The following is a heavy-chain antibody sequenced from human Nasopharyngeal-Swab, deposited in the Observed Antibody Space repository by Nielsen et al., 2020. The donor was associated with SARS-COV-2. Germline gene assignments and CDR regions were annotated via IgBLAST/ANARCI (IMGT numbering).Heavy chain of an antibody. CDR3: ARGVTMVRGVIRKEGDYFDY. Sequence: SQTLSLTCAVYGGSFSGYYWSWIRQPPGKGLEWIGEINHSGSTNYNPSLKSRVTISVDTSKNQFSLKLSSVTAADTAVYYCARGVTMVRGVIRKEGDYFDYWGQGTLVTVSS. J-gene: IGHJ4*02. CDR1: GGSFSGYY. V-gene: IGHV4-34*01. CDR2: INHSGST. D-gene: IGHD3-10*01.